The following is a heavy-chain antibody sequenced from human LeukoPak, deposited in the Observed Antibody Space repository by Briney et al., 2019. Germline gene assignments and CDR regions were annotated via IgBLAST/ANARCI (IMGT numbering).Heavy chain of an antibody. V-gene: IGHV1-2*02. J-gene: IGHJ4*02. CDR1: GYTFTGFY. CDR2: INPNTGGT. Sequence: ASVKVSCKASGYTFTGFYMHWVRQAPGQGLEWMGWINPNTGGTNYAQEFQGRVTMTRDTSISTAYMELSRLRSDDTAVYYCARAEGNAFFDYWGQGTLVTVSS. CDR3: ARAEGNAFFDY.